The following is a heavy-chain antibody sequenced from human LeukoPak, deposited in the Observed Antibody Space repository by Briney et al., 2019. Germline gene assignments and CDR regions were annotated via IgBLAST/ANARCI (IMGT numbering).Heavy chain of an antibody. CDR3: ARDLRLFYY. J-gene: IGHJ4*02. CDR1: GYPFTSYY. V-gene: IGHV1-2*02. Sequence: ASVKVSCKTSGYPFTSYYIQWLRQAPGQGLEWMGWISFSGVTKYAEKLRGRVTLTRDTSRATAYMELTGLTSDDAAVYYCARDLRLFYYWGQGTLVTVSS. D-gene: IGHD3-3*01. CDR2: ISFSGVT.